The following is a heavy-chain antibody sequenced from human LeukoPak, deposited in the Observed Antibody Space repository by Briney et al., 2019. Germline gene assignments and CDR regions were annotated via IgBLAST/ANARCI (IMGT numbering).Heavy chain of an antibody. Sequence: ASVKVSCKASGYTFTSYGISWVRQAPGQGLEWMGWISAYNGNTNYAQKLQGRVTMTTDTSTSTAYMELRSLRSDDTAVYYCATYSSSWYGAGYFDYWGQGTLVTVSS. J-gene: IGHJ4*02. CDR2: ISAYNGNT. V-gene: IGHV1-18*01. D-gene: IGHD6-13*01. CDR1: GYTFTSYG. CDR3: ATYSSSWYGAGYFDY.